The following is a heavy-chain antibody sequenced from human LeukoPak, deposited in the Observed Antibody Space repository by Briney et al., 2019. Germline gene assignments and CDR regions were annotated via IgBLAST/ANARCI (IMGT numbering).Heavy chain of an antibody. CDR2: RYTSGST. Sequence: SETLSLTCTVSGGSISSGRYYWSWIRQPAGKGLEWIGRRYTSGSTNYNPSLKSRVTMSVDTSKNQFSLKLSSVTAADTAVYYCAVTYYCDSSGYYYSAFDIWGQGTMVTVSS. CDR3: AVTYYCDSSGYYYSAFDI. D-gene: IGHD3-22*01. CDR1: GGSISSGRYY. V-gene: IGHV4-61*02. J-gene: IGHJ3*02.